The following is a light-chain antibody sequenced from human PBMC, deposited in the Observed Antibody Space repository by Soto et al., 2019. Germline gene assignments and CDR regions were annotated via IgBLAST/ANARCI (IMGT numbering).Light chain of an antibody. CDR2: AAS. Sequence: DIQMTQSPSSLSASVGDRVTITCRASQGITNFLAWYQQKPGTAPKLLIYAASTLHSGVPSRFSGSGYGTEFTLNISSLQSEDAATYYCQKYSSAPFTFGPGTKVEIK. CDR3: QKYSSAPFT. CDR1: QGITNF. J-gene: IGKJ3*01. V-gene: IGKV1-27*01.